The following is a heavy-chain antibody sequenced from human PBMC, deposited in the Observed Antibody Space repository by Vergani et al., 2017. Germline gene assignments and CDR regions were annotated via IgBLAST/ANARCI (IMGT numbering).Heavy chain of an antibody. CDR1: GFTFSSYA. V-gene: IGHV3-23*01. J-gene: IGHJ4*02. D-gene: IGHD1-26*01. CDR3: ARKADGCWEVVHFSWCAEGLDC. Sequence: EVQLLESGGGLVQPGGSLRLSCAASGFTFSSYAMSWVRQAPGKGLEWVSAISGSGGSTYYADSVKGRFTISRAKSKNTLYLQMNSLRAEDTAVYYCARKADGCWEVVHFSWCAEGLDCWGQGTLVTVSS. CDR2: ISGSGGST.